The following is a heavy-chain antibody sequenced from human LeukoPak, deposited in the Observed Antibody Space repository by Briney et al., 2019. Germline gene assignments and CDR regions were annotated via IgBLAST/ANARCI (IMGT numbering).Heavy chain of an antibody. J-gene: IGHJ2*01. Sequence: PSETLSLTCTVSGGSISSYYWSWIRQPPGKGLEWIGYIYYSGSTNYNPSLKSRVTISIDTSKNQFSLNLSSVTAADTAVYYCARAPLQVVVLTTPHNWWFDLWGRGTLVTVSS. V-gene: IGHV4-59*01. CDR3: ARAPLQVVVLTTPHNWWFDL. D-gene: IGHD2-21*02. CDR1: GGSISSYY. CDR2: IYYSGST.